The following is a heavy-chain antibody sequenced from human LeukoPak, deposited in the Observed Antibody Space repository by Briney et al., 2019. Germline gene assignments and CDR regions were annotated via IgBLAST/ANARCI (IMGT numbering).Heavy chain of an antibody. CDR1: GGSFSGYY. CDR2: IYHSGST. D-gene: IGHD1-26*01. CDR3: ARGGRGVSYIVFLEY. J-gene: IGHJ4*02. Sequence: PSETLSLTCAVYGGSFSGYYWSWVRQPPGKGLEWVGEIYHSGSTNYNQSLKSRVTISVATSKNQFSLKLNSVTAADTAVYYCARGGRGVSYIVFLEYSGEGTLGSVSS. V-gene: IGHV4-34*01.